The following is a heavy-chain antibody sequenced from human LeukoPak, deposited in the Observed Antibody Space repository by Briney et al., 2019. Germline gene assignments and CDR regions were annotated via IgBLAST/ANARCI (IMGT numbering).Heavy chain of an antibody. Sequence: PGGSLRLSCAASGFTFNSYWMAWVRQAPGKGLEWVANIKQDGNKKYYVDSVKGRFTISRDNAKNSLYLQMNSLRVEDTAVYYCARDGDYDWNYRSGFDYWGQGALVIVSS. CDR2: IKQDGNKK. V-gene: IGHV3-7*01. J-gene: IGHJ4*02. CDR3: ARDGDYDWNYRSGFDY. D-gene: IGHD1-7*01. CDR1: GFTFNSYW.